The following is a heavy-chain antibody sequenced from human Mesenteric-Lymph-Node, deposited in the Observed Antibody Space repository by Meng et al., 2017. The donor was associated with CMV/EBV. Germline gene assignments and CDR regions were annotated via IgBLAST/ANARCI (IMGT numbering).Heavy chain of an antibody. D-gene: IGHD4-11*01. J-gene: IGHJ4*02. CDR3: ARGGADYTKHVDY. Sequence: KASGCTVHNYGITWVRQAPGQGLEWMGWINTFNGKTNYAQRLQGRGTMTRDVSTSTAYLELNGLRADDTAVYYCARGGADYTKHVDYWGQGTLVTVSS. V-gene: IGHV1-18*04. CDR2: INTFNGKT. CDR1: GCTVHNYG.